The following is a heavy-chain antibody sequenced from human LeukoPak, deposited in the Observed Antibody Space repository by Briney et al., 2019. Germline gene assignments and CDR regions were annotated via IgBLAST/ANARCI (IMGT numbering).Heavy chain of an antibody. CDR1: GFTVSSNY. CDR2: IYSGSSI. Sequence: PGGSLRLSCAASGFTVSSNYMSWVRQAPGKGLEWVSVIYSGSSIYYADSVKGRFTISRDNSKNTLYLQMNSLRAEDTAVYYCTRGPIAAAGNYWGQGTLVTVSS. CDR3: TRGPIAAAGNY. V-gene: IGHV3-53*01. J-gene: IGHJ4*02. D-gene: IGHD6-13*01.